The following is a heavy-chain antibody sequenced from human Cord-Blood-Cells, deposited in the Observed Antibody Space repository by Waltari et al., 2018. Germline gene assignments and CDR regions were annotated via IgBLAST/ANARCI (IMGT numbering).Heavy chain of an antibody. V-gene: IGHV4-31*03. J-gene: IGHJ2*01. D-gene: IGHD5-12*01. Sequence: QVQLQESGPGRAKPPQTLSLTCTVSVGSISRGGYSWSWLRLPPGKGLEWIGYISYSGGTYYTPSLKRRFTISVSTSKNHVSLRLSSVTAAYTAVYYWARNRGGVDIVATSYWYFDLWGRGTLVTVSS. CDR2: ISYSGGT. CDR3: ARNRGGVDIVATSYWYFDL. CDR1: VGSISRGGYS.